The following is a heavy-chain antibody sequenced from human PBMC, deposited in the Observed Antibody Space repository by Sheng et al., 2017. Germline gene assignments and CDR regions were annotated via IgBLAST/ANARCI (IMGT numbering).Heavy chain of an antibody. J-gene: IGHJ4*02. CDR1: GYSISSGYY. V-gene: IGHV4-38-2*02. CDR3: ATNSYGYVFDY. CDR2: IYHSGST. Sequence: QVQLQESGPGLVKPSETLSLTCTVSGYSISSGYYWGWIRQPPGKGLEWIGSIYHSGSTYYNPSLKSPVTISVDTSKNQFSLKLSSVTAADTAVYYCATNSYGYVFDYWGQGTPGHRLL. D-gene: IGHD5-18*01.